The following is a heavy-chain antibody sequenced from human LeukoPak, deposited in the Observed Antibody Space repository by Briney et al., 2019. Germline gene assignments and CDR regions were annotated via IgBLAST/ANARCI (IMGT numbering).Heavy chain of an antibody. CDR2: ISSSSSYI. J-gene: IGHJ4*02. D-gene: IGHD4-17*01. CDR1: GFTFSSYS. CDR3: ARHFGFGYDYGDYVTIGSY. V-gene: IGHV3-21*01. Sequence: PGGSLRLSCAASGFTFSSYSMNWVRQAPGKGLEWVSSISSSSSYIYYADSVKGRFTISRDNAKNSLYLQMNSLRAEDTAVYYCARHFGFGYDYGDYVTIGSYWGQGTLVTVSS.